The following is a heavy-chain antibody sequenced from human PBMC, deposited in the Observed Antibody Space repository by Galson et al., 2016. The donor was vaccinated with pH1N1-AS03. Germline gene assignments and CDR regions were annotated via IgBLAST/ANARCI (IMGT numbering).Heavy chain of an antibody. CDR3: ARRTPFDV. J-gene: IGHJ3*01. D-gene: IGHD2-15*01. Sequence: SLRLSCAASGFSFSSYSMSWVRQASGKGLEWISYISNDVNTMYYADSVKGRFTISRDNDKKSLFLQTDSLRVEDSGLYYCARRTPFDVWGQGTVVTVSS. CDR1: GFSFSSYS. V-gene: IGHV3-48*04. CDR2: ISNDVNTM.